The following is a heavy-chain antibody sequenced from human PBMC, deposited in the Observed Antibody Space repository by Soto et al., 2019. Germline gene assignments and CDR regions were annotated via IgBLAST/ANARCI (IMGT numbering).Heavy chain of an antibody. Sequence: EVQLVESGGGLVQPGGSLRLSCAASGFTFSSYWMSWVRQAPGKGLEWVANIKQDGSEKYYVDSVKGRFTISRDNAKNSLYLQMNSLRAEDTAVYYCARQIAVAPETRFDYWGQGTLVTVSS. CDR2: IKQDGSEK. D-gene: IGHD6-19*01. J-gene: IGHJ4*02. V-gene: IGHV3-7*01. CDR1: GFTFSSYW. CDR3: ARQIAVAPETRFDY.